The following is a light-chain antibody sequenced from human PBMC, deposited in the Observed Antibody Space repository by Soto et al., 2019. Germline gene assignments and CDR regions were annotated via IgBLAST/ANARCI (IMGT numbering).Light chain of an antibody. CDR3: QQFGSSPPLT. J-gene: IGKJ4*01. V-gene: IGKV3-20*01. Sequence: EFVLTQSPGKLSLSPGERATLSCRASHSISRGFLAWYQQKPGQAPRLLIYGTSNRGTGIPDRFSGSGSGTDFTLTIRRLEPEDFAVYYCQQFGSSPPLTFGGGTKVEIK. CDR1: HSISRGF. CDR2: GTS.